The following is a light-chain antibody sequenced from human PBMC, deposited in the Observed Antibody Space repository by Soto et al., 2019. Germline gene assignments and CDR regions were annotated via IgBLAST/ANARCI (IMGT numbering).Light chain of an antibody. J-gene: IGLJ2*01. V-gene: IGLV2-23*02. CDR1: SSDVGSYNL. CDR3: CSYADSSTFIL. CDR2: EDS. Sequence: QSVLTQPASVSGSPGQSITISCTGTSSDVGSYNLVSWYQQYPDKAPKVIIYEDSKRPSGVPNRFSGSKSGNTASLTISGLQAEDEADYYCCSYADSSTFILFXGGTKVTVL.